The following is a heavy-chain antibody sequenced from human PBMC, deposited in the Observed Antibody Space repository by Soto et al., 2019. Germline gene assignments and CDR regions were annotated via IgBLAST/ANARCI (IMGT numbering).Heavy chain of an antibody. Sequence: GGSLRLSCAASGFTLTAYAMTWVRQAPGKGLEWVSTIRGSGATYYADSVRGRFTISRDNSQNTLYLQMNSLSADDTAVYYCAKGGVLVRRYFDHWAKGTL. V-gene: IGHV3-23*01. CDR1: GFTLTAYA. CDR2: IRGSGAT. J-gene: IGHJ4*02. D-gene: IGHD2-8*02. CDR3: AKGGVLVRRYFDH.